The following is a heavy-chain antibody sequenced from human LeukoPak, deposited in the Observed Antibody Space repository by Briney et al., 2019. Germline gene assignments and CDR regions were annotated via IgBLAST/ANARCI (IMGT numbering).Heavy chain of an antibody. Sequence: PSETLSLTCTVSGGSISSSSSYWGWIGQRQGKGVEWIVSICYSGSTYYNPVRKSRVTISVNTKKKQLSVKLSSVTAADTAVYYCARSVSWGLLVRDDAFDIWGQGTMVTVSS. D-gene: IGHD2-21*01. CDR2: ICYSGST. J-gene: IGHJ3*02. V-gene: IGHV4-39*01. CDR3: ARSVSWGLLVRDDAFDI. CDR1: GGSISSSSSY.